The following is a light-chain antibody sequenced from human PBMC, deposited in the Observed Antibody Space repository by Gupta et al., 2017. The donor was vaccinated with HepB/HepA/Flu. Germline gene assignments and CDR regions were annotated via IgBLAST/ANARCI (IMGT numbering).Light chain of an antibody. J-gene: IGLJ3*02. V-gene: IGLV3-25*03. Sequence: SSALTQPPSVSVSPGQTARITCSGDALPKQSVYWYQQKPGQAPVLVVYKDSERPSGIPERFTGSSSGTIVTVSISGGQAEDEADYYCQSADSTWVFGGGTKLTVL. CDR1: ALPKQS. CDR2: KDS. CDR3: QSADSTWV.